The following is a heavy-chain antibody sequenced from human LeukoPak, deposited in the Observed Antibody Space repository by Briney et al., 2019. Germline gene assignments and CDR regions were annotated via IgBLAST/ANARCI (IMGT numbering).Heavy chain of an antibody. V-gene: IGHV4-4*07. CDR1: GASISSFY. J-gene: IGHJ5*02. Sequence: SETQSLTCTVSGASISSFYWSWIRQPAGKGLQWIGRIHTSGSANYNPSLKSRVTMSVDTSKNQFSLKLTSVTAADTAVYYCAREGPVAGPWGQGTLVTVSS. CDR3: AREGPVAGP. D-gene: IGHD6-13*01. CDR2: IHTSGSA.